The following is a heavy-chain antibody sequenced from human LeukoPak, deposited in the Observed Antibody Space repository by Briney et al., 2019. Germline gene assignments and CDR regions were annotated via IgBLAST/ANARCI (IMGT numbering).Heavy chain of an antibody. CDR2: IYTRGST. V-gene: IGHV4-4*07. Sequence: SETLSLTCTVSGGSISSYYWSWIRQPAGKGLEWLGRIYTRGSTNYNPSLKSRVTMSVDTSKNQFSLKLSSVTAADTAVYYCARQSFAPFQVGPETPIESWGQGTLVTVSS. J-gene: IGHJ4*02. D-gene: IGHD1-26*01. CDR3: ARQSFAPFQVGPETPIES. CDR1: GGSISSYY.